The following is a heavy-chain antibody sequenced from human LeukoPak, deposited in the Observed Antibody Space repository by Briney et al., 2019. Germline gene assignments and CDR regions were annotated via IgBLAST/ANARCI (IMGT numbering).Heavy chain of an antibody. CDR2: IFHRGTT. J-gene: IGHJ4*02. D-gene: IGHD3-9*01. CDR1: GYSISSGQF. V-gene: IGHV4-38-2*01. Sequence: SETLSLTCAVSGYSISSGQFWGWVRQPPGKVLEWMGSIFHRGTTYYKASLKSRVTISVDTSKNQFSLSLSSVSVADPAVYQCAHNFPLLTGSSEGEFECWSERTLVTVSS. CDR3: AHNFPLLTGSSEGEFEC.